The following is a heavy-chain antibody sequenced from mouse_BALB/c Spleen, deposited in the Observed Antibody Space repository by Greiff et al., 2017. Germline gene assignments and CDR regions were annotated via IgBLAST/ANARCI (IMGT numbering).Heavy chain of an antibody. J-gene: IGHJ2*01. CDR3: ARHERGFLYYFDY. V-gene: IGHV5-4*02. CDR2: ISDGGSYT. Sequence: EVMLVESGGGLVKPGGSLKLSCAASGFTFSDYYMYWVRQTPEKRLEWVATISDGGSYTYYPDSVKGRFTISRDNAKNNLYLQMSSLKSEDTAMYYCARHERGFLYYFDYWGQGTTLTVSS. CDR1: GFTFSDYY.